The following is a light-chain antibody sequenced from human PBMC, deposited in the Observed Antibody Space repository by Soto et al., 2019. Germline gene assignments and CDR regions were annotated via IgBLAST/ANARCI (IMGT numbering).Light chain of an antibody. J-gene: IGKJ3*01. Sequence: EIVLTQSPGTLSLSPGERAALSCRASQSVDTYLSWYQHKPGQAPRLLIYGASSRATGIPDRFSGSGSGPDFTLPINILEPEDLAVYYWQHHGGPPLFTFGPGTRVDIK. CDR1: QSVDTY. V-gene: IGKV3-20*01. CDR3: QHHGGPPLFT. CDR2: GAS.